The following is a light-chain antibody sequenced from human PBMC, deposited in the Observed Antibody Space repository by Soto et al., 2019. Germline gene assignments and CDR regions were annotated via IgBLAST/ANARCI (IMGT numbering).Light chain of an antibody. Sequence: ERVMTQSPATLSVSPGERATLSCRASQSVSSNLAWYQQKPGQAPRLLIYGASTRATGIPARFSGSGSGTEFTLTISSLQSEDFAVYYCQQYNNWPPLTFGGGT. CDR2: GAS. CDR3: QQYNNWPPLT. J-gene: IGKJ4*01. V-gene: IGKV3-15*01. CDR1: QSVSSN.